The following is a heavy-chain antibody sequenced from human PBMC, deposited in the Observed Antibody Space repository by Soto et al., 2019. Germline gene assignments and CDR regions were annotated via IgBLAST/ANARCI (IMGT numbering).Heavy chain of an antibody. CDR3: ARAGYSSGWYRGFYYFDY. CDR2: IIPIFGTA. D-gene: IGHD6-19*01. V-gene: IGHV1-69*06. Sequence: SVKVSCKASGGTFSSYAISWVRQAPVQGLEWMGGIIPIFGTANYAQKFQGRVTITADKSTSTAYMELSSLRSEDTAVYYCARAGYSSGWYRGFYYFDYWGQGTLVTVSS. J-gene: IGHJ4*02. CDR1: GGTFSSYA.